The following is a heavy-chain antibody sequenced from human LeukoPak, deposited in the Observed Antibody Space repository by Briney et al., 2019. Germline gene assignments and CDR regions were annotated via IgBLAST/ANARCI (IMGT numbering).Heavy chain of an antibody. Sequence: PGGSLRLSCAASGFTVSYNYMTWVRQALGKGLEWVSVIYSGGQTYYADSVKGRFTISRDNSKNTVYLHMNSLRAEDTAVYYCARLPSYCSGGSCYHYFDYWGQGTLVTVSS. CDR3: ARLPSYCSGGSCYHYFDY. J-gene: IGHJ4*02. CDR2: IYSGGQT. CDR1: GFTVSYNY. V-gene: IGHV3-66*04. D-gene: IGHD2-15*01.